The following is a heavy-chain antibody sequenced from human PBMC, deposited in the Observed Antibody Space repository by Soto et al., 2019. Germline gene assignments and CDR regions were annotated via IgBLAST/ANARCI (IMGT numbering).Heavy chain of an antibody. V-gene: IGHV3-15*01. D-gene: IGHD3-10*01. J-gene: IGHJ4*02. Sequence: EVQLVESGVGLVKPGGSLRLSCAASGFTFSNAWMSWVRQAPGKGLEWVGRIKSETDGGSKDYAAPVKGRFTISRDDTKNTLYVQVISLKTEDTAVYYCTTEAFRGEGCFDHWGQGTLVTVSS. CDR2: IKSETDGGSK. CDR3: TTEAFRGEGCFDH. CDR1: GFTFSNAW.